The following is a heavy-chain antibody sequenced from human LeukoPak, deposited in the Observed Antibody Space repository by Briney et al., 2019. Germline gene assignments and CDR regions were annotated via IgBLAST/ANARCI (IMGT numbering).Heavy chain of an antibody. Sequence: GGSLRLSCAASGFTFSDYYMSWIRQAPGKGLEWVSYISSSGSTIYYADSVKGRFTISRDNAENSLYLQMNSLRAEDTAVYYCASSREAEDAFDIWGQGTMVTVSS. D-gene: IGHD6-13*01. CDR3: ASSREAEDAFDI. CDR2: ISSSGSTI. J-gene: IGHJ3*02. CDR1: GFTFSDYY. V-gene: IGHV3-11*04.